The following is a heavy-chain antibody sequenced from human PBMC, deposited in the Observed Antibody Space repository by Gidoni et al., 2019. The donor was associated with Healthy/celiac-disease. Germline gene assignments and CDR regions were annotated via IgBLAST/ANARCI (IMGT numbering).Heavy chain of an antibody. CDR1: GGSFSGYY. Sequence: QVQLQQWGAGLLKPSETLSLTCAVYGGSFSGYYWSWIRQPPGKGLEWIGEINHSGSTNYNPSLKSRVTISVDTSKNQFSLKLSSVTAADTAVYYCARLGGSYYEGSYYYYGMDVWGQGTTVTVSS. D-gene: IGHD1-26*01. V-gene: IGHV4-34*01. J-gene: IGHJ6*02. CDR3: ARLGGSYYEGSYYYYGMDV. CDR2: INHSGST.